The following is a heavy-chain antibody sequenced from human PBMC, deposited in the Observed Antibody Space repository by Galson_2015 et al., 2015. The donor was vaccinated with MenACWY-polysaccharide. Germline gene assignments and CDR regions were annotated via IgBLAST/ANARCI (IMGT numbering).Heavy chain of an antibody. CDR1: GFTFSSYA. Sequence: SLRLSCAASGFTFSSYAMSWVRQAPGKGLEWVSAISNSDDRTFYADSVKGRFTISRDNSKNTLYLRMNSLRAEDTAVYFCAKAHIAARPDRRMVYFYYMDVWGKGTTVTVSS. D-gene: IGHD6-6*01. CDR3: AKAHIAARPDRRMVYFYYMDV. V-gene: IGHV3-23*01. CDR2: ISNSDDRT. J-gene: IGHJ6*03.